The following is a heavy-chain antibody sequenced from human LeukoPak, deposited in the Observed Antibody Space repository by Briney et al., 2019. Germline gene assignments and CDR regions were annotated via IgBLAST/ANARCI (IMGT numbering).Heavy chain of an antibody. CDR2: TNDSGGST. CDR3: AKMSSSWTYYSGMDV. J-gene: IGHJ6*02. V-gene: IGHV3-23*01. Sequence: GGSLRLSCAASGFTFSSYAMIWVRQAPGKGLEWVSGTNDSGGSTYYADSVKGRFTISRDNSKNTLYLQMNSLRAEDTAVYYCAKMSSSWTYYSGMDVWGQGTTVTVSS. CDR1: GFTFSSYA. D-gene: IGHD6-13*01.